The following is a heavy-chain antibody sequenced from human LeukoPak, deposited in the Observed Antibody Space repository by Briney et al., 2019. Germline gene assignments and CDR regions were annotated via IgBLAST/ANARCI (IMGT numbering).Heavy chain of an antibody. CDR3: AREGLASMVRGVIGH. Sequence: SETLSLTCTVSGASVSSGSHYWSWIRQPPGKGLEWIGYIYYSENTNYNPSLKSRVTISVDTSKSQFSLNLNSVTAADTAVYYCAREGLASMVRGVIGHWGQGTLVTVSS. CDR2: IYYSENT. J-gene: IGHJ4*02. CDR1: GASVSSGSHY. D-gene: IGHD3-10*01. V-gene: IGHV4-61*01.